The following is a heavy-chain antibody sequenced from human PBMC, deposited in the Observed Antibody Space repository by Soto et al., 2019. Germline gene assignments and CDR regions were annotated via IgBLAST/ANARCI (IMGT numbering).Heavy chain of an antibody. V-gene: IGHV1-69*01. Sequence: QVQLVQSGAEVKKPGSSVKVSCKASGGTFSSYAISWVRQAPGQGLEWLGGVIPIFGTANYAQKFQGRVTITADESTSIAYMELSSLRSEDTAVYYCARDHSKLGVAATPLEYWFDHWGQGTLVTVSS. CDR2: VIPIFGTA. D-gene: IGHD2-15*01. J-gene: IGHJ5*02. CDR1: GGTFSSYA. CDR3: ARDHSKLGVAATPLEYWFDH.